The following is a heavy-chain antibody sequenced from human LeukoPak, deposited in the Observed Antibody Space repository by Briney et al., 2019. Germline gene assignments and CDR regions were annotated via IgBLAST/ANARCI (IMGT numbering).Heavy chain of an antibody. V-gene: IGHV1-46*01. J-gene: IGHJ4*02. D-gene: IGHD3-16*01. CDR2: IDPSGGST. Sequence: ASVKVSCKASGYTFTSYYMHWVRQAPGQGLEWMGIIDPSGGSTSYAQKFQGRVTMTRDMSTSTAYMELRSLRSDDTAVYYCARDPRGSSGHDYWGQGTLVTVSS. CDR1: GYTFTSYY. CDR3: ARDPRGSSGHDY.